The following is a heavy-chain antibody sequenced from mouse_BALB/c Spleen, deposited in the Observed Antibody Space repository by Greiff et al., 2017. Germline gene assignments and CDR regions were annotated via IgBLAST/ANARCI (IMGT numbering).Heavy chain of an antibody. D-gene: IGHD1-1*01. Sequence: EVKVVESGGGLVQPGGSLKLSCAASGFTFSSYGMSWVRQTPDKRLELVATINSNGGSTYYPDSVKGRFTISRDNAKNTLYLQMSSLKSEDTAMYYCARENDYYGSSPDYWGQGTTLTVSS. J-gene: IGHJ2*01. CDR3: ARENDYYGSSPDY. V-gene: IGHV5-6-3*01. CDR1: GFTFSSYG. CDR2: INSNGGST.